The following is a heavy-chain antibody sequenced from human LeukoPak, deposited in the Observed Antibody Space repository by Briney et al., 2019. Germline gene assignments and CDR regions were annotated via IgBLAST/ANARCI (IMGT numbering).Heavy chain of an antibody. CDR3: AIYCSGTSCYGGFDY. Sequence: ASVKVSCKASGYTFIGYYMHWVRQAPGQGLEWMGWINPNSGGTKYAQKFQGRVTMTRDTSISTAYMELSRLRSDDTAVYYCAIYCSGTSCYGGFDYWGQGTLVTVSS. J-gene: IGHJ4*02. V-gene: IGHV1-2*02. CDR1: GYTFIGYY. D-gene: IGHD2-2*01. CDR2: INPNSGGT.